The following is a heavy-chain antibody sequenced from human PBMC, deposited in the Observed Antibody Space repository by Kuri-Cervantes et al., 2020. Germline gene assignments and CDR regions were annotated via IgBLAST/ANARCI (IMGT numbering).Heavy chain of an antibody. CDR1: GYTFTNHY. J-gene: IGHJ6*02. D-gene: IGHD4-23*01. CDR2: INPSGGST. Sequence: ASVKVSCKASGYTFTNHYLHWVRQAPGQGLEWMGMINPSGGSTNYAQKFQGRVSMTRDTSTSTVYMELTSLRSDDTAVYYCARDHGNGNGMDVWGQGTTVNGSS. V-gene: IGHV1-46*01. CDR3: ARDHGNGNGMDV.